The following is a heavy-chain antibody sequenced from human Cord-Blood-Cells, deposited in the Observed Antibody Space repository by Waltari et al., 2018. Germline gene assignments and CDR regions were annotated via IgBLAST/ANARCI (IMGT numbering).Heavy chain of an antibody. CDR1: GGTFSSYA. V-gene: IGHV1-69*01. CDR2: IIPIFGTA. D-gene: IGHD3-10*01. Sequence: QVQLVQSGAEVKKPGSSVKVSCKASGGTFSSYAISWVRQAPGQGLEWMGGIIPIFGTANYAQKFQGRVTITADESTSTAYMGLSSRRSEETAVYYCARMAVRGVIIKYYYYGMDVWGQGTTVTVSS. J-gene: IGHJ6*02. CDR3: ARMAVRGVIIKYYYYGMDV.